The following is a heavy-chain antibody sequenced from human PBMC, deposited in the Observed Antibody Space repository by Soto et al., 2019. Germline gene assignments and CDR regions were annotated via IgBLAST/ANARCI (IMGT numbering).Heavy chain of an antibody. J-gene: IGHJ4*02. D-gene: IGHD2-21*02. CDR2: IYDSGSP. Sequence: PSETLSLTCTLSGGSISVYYWSWIRQSPGQGLEWIGYIYDSGSPYYNSSLKTRVSISADTSKNQISLKLTSATAADTAVYFCAPGVGTSPPRYWGRGTL. V-gene: IGHV4-59*01. CDR3: APGVGTSPPRY. CDR1: GGSISVYY.